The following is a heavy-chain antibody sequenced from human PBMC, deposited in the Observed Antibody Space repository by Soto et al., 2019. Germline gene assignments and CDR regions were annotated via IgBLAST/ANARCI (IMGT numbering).Heavy chain of an antibody. J-gene: IGHJ4*02. CDR3: ARDRRIAAAADFYFDS. CDR2: ISSRTNTI. Sequence: EVPLVESGGGLVQPGGSLRLSCAASGFTFSAYSMNWVRQAPGKGLEWVSYISSRTNTIYYADSVQGRFTISRDDAKXXLYLQMASLRAEDTAVYYCARDRRIAAAADFYFDSWGQGTLVTVSS. V-gene: IGHV3-48*01. CDR1: GFTFSAYS. D-gene: IGHD6-13*01.